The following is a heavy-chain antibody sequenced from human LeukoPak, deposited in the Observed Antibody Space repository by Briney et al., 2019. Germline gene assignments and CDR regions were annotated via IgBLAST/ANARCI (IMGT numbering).Heavy chain of an antibody. CDR2: ISSSGSTI. Sequence: GGSLRLSCAASGFTFSDYYMSWIRQAPGKGLEWVSYISSSGSTIYYADSVKGRFTISRDNAKNSLYLQMNSLRAEDTAVYYCARAHYDFWSGYYDTRDYYYYYGMDVWGQGTTVTVSS. CDR3: ARAHYDFWSGYYDTRDYYYYYGMDV. V-gene: IGHV3-11*01. D-gene: IGHD3-3*01. CDR1: GFTFSDYY. J-gene: IGHJ6*02.